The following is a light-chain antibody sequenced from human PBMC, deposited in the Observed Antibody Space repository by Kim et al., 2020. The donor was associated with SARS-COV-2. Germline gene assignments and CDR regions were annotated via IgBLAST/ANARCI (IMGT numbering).Light chain of an antibody. CDR3: SSYTSSNSYV. CDR1: SSDVGGHNY. J-gene: IGLJ1*01. V-gene: IGLV2-14*03. Sequence: GQSITISRTGTSSDVGGHNYVSWYQQHPGKAPKLMIHAVSNRPSGVSNRFSGSKSGNTASLTISGLQAEDEADYYCSSYTSSNSYVFGTGTKVTVL. CDR2: AVS.